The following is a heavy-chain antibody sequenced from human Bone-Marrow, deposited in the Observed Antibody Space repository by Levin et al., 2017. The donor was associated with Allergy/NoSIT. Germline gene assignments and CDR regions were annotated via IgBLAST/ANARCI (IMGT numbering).Heavy chain of an antibody. CDR3: ARANWETLGAFDV. D-gene: IGHD7-27*01. V-gene: IGHV1-2*02. Sequence: KISCQASGYTLTGYYLHWVRQAPGHGPEWMGWLNPDTGATNYAESFQGRVTMTRDTSIRTAYMELSRLTSDDTAIYYCARANWETLGAFDVWGQGTVVTVSS. J-gene: IGHJ3*01. CDR1: GYTLTGYY. CDR2: LNPDTGAT.